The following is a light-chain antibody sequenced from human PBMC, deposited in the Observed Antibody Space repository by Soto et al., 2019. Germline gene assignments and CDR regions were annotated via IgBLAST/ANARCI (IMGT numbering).Light chain of an antibody. CDR3: SSYAGSNRIYV. Sequence: QSVLTQPPSASGSPGQSLTISCTGTSSDVGGYDSVSWYQLRPGKAPKLVIHDVSKRPSGVPDRFSGSKSGNTASLTVSGLQAEDEADYYCSSYAGSNRIYVFGTGTKVTVL. CDR2: DVS. CDR1: SSDVGGYDS. J-gene: IGLJ1*01. V-gene: IGLV2-8*01.